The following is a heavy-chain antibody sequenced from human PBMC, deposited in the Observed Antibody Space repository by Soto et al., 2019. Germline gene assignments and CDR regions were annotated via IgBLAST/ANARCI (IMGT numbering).Heavy chain of an antibody. D-gene: IGHD6-13*01. CDR1: WDSVSCNSAA. Sequence: PSQTLSLTCAISWDSVSCNSAAWNWIRQSPSRGLEWLGRTYYRSKWYNDYAVSVKSRITINPDTSKNQFSLQLNSVTPEDTAVYYCARDQEAAAAGTQRNWFDPWGQGTLVTVSS. CDR2: TYYRSKWYN. V-gene: IGHV6-1*01. J-gene: IGHJ5*02. CDR3: ARDQEAAAAGTQRNWFDP.